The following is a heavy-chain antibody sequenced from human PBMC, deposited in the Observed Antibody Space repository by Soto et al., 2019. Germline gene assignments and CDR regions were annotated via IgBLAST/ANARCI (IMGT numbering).Heavy chain of an antibody. Sequence: SETLSLTCTVSDGSLSSYYWSWIRQPPGKGLEWIGHISHSGSTSYNPSLKSRVTVSLDTSQNQFSLKVRSVTAADTAVYYCAKCPSESGYLHYYSMDVWGKGTTVTVSS. J-gene: IGHJ6*03. CDR3: AKCPSESGYLHYYSMDV. CDR1: DGSLSSYY. V-gene: IGHV4-59*01. CDR2: ISHSGST. D-gene: IGHD6-13*01.